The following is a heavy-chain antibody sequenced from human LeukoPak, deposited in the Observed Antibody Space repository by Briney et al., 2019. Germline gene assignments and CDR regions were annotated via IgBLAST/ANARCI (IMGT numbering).Heavy chain of an antibody. CDR2: ISQSGNT. J-gene: IGHJ4*02. V-gene: IGHV4-38-2*02. CDR3: ARSELNDYFKY. Sequence: SETLSLTCTVSGYSISSGYDWGGMRQAPGKGLEWLGSISQSGNTYNNPSLKSRVTLSVDTSKNQVSLQMTSVTAADTAMYYCARSELNDYFKYWGQGILVTVSS. D-gene: IGHD1-7*01. CDR1: GYSISSGYD.